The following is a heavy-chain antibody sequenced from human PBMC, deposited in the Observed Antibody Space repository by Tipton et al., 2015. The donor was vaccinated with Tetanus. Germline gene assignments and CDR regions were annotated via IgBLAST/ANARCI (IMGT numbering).Heavy chain of an antibody. CDR3: AKLDYGDYGRYYYYEMDV. V-gene: IGHV3-7*01. CDR1: GFTFSSYW. J-gene: IGHJ6*02. Sequence: SLRLSCAASGFTFSSYWMTWVRQAPGKGLEWVANIKQDGSEKYYVDSVKGRFTISRDDSKETVYLQMSSLRAEDTAVYYCAKLDYGDYGRYYYYEMDVWGQGTTVTVSS. D-gene: IGHD4-17*01. CDR2: IKQDGSEK.